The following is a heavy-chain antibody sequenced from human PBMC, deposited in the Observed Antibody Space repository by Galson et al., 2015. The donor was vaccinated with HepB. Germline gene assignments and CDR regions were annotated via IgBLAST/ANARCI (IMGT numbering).Heavy chain of an antibody. J-gene: IGHJ4*02. CDR3: ARDLYDGGFWSGYIDY. Sequence: SLRLSCAASGFTFSSYGMHWVRQAPGKGLEWVAVIWYDGSNKYYADSVKGRFTISRDNSKNTLYLQMNSLRAEDTAVYYCARDLYDGGFWSGYIDYWGQGTLVTVSS. V-gene: IGHV3-33*01. D-gene: IGHD3-3*01. CDR2: IWYDGSNK. CDR1: GFTFSSYG.